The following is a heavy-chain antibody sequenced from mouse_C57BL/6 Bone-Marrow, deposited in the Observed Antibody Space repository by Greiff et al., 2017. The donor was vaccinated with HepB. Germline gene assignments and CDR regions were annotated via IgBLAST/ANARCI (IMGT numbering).Heavy chain of an antibody. V-gene: IGHV1-61*01. Sequence: QVQLQQSGAELVRPGSSVKLSCKASGYTFTSYWMDWVKQRPGQGLEWIGNIYPSDSETHYNQKFKDKVTLTVDKSSSTAYMQLSSRTSEDSAVYYCARPSTTVVATPFDYWGQGTTLTVSS. D-gene: IGHD1-1*01. J-gene: IGHJ2*01. CDR3: ARPSTTVVATPFDY. CDR1: GYTFTSYW. CDR2: IYPSDSET.